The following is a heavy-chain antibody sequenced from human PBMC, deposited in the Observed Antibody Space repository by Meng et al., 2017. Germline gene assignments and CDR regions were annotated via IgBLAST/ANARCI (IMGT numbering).Heavy chain of an antibody. CDR3: AKRGYYYDSSGYIPQYYFDY. Sequence: GESLKISCAASGFTVSSNYMSWVRQAPGKGLEWVSVIYSGGSTYYADSVKGRFTISRHNSKNTLYLQMNSLRAEDTAVYYCAKRGYYYDSSGYIPQYYFDYWGQGTLVTVSS. V-gene: IGHV3-53*04. J-gene: IGHJ4*02. D-gene: IGHD3-22*01. CDR2: IYSGGST. CDR1: GFTVSSNY.